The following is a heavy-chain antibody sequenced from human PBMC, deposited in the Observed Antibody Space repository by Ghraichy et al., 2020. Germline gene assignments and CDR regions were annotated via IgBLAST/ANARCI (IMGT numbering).Heavy chain of an antibody. CDR3: ARDCSGGTCYLGTVGF. CDR2: VYIDGNT. Sequence: SETLSLTCTVSGGSISSSYWSWIRQPAGKGLEWIGRVYIDGNTNYNPSLKSRVSMSVDTSKNQFSLKMTSVTAADTAVYYCARDCSGGTCYLGTVGFWGRGTLVTVSS. CDR1: GGSISSSY. J-gene: IGHJ4*02. D-gene: IGHD2-15*01. V-gene: IGHV4-4*07.